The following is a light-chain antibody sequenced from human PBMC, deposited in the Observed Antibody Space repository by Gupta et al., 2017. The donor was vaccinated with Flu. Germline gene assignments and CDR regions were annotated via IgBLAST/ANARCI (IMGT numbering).Light chain of an antibody. J-gene: IGKJ4*01. CDR2: DAS. Sequence: PATRSLSPGERATLSRRARQSVSTYSAWLQQNAGQAPRLVMYDASNTAAGIPARISGSGSAADISLTISMRAPEDFAVYCCQQGDDWPVTFGRGTKVEIK. CDR1: QSVSTY. V-gene: IGKV3-11*01. CDR3: QQGDDWPVT.